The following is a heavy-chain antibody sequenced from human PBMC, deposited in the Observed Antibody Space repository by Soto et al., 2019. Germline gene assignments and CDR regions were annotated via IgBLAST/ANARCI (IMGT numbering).Heavy chain of an antibody. D-gene: IGHD6-13*01. Sequence: SETLSLTCAVYGGSFSGYYWSWIRQPPGKGLEWIGEINHSGSTNYNPSLKSRVTISVDTSKNQFSLKLSSVTAADTAVYYCARDCFRGSSSLCYYGMDVWGQGTTVTVSS. CDR1: GGSFSGYY. CDR3: ARDCFRGSSSLCYYGMDV. J-gene: IGHJ6*02. CDR2: INHSGST. V-gene: IGHV4-34*01.